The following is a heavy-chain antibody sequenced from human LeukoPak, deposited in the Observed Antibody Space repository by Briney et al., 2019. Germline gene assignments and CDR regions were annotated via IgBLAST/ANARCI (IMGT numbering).Heavy chain of an antibody. Sequence: SETLSLTCTVSGGSISSYYWSWIRQPPGKGLEWIGYIYYSGSTNYNPSLKSRVTISVDTSKNQFSLKLSSVTAADTAVYYCARDGCSSTSCHDAFDIWGQGTVVTVSS. V-gene: IGHV4-59*01. CDR3: ARDGCSSTSCHDAFDI. CDR1: GGSISSYY. D-gene: IGHD2-2*01. J-gene: IGHJ3*02. CDR2: IYYSGST.